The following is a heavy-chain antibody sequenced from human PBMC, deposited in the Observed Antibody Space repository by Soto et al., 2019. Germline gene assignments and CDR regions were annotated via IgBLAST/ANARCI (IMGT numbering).Heavy chain of an antibody. D-gene: IGHD4-17*01. Sequence: SETLSLTCTVSGGSISSGGYYWSWIRQHPGKGLEWIGYIYYSGSTYYNPSLKSRVTISVDTSKNQFSLKLSSVTAADTAVYYCARGATGYGDYEGKNWLDPWGQGTLVTVSS. CDR3: ARGATGYGDYEGKNWLDP. CDR1: GGSISSGGYY. J-gene: IGHJ5*02. CDR2: IYYSGST. V-gene: IGHV4-31*03.